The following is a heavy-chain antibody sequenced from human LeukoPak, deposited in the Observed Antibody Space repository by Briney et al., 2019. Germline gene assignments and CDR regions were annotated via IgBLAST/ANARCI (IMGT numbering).Heavy chain of an antibody. J-gene: IGHJ4*02. CDR1: GFTVSSNY. V-gene: IGHV4-34*01. Sequence: PGGSLRLSCAASGFTVSSNYMSWVRQPPGKGLEWIGEINHSGSTNYNPSLKSRVTISVDTSKNQFSLKLSSVTAADTAVYYCARRWVTTGTDYWGQGTLVTVSS. CDR2: INHSGST. CDR3: ARRWVTTGTDY. D-gene: IGHD4-17*01.